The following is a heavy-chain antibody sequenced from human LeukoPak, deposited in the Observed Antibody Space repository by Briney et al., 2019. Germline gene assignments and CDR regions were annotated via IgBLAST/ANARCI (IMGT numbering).Heavy chain of an antibody. CDR3: ARQGYSSGWLYDFDY. CDR1: GGSISSSSYY. D-gene: IGHD6-19*01. Sequence: PSETLSLTCTVSGGSISSSSYYWGWIRQPPGKGLEWIGTIYYSGSTYYNPSLKSRVTISVDTSKNQFSLKLSSVTAADTAVYYCARQGYSSGWLYDFDYWGQGTLVTVSS. J-gene: IGHJ4*02. CDR2: IYYSGST. V-gene: IGHV4-39*01.